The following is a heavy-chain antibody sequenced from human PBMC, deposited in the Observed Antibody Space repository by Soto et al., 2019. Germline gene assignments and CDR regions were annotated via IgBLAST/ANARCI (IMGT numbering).Heavy chain of an antibody. J-gene: IGHJ2*01. D-gene: IGHD1-1*01. CDR1: GFTFSSYS. CDR2: ISSSSSYI. CDR3: ARDLGPGQHYWYFDL. V-gene: IGHV3-21*01. Sequence: EVQLVESAGGLVKPGGSLRLSCAASGFTFSSYSMNWVRQAPGKGLEWVSSISSSSSYIYYADSVKGRFTISRDNAKNSLYLQMNSLRAEDTAVYYCARDLGPGQHYWYFDLWGRGTLVTVSS.